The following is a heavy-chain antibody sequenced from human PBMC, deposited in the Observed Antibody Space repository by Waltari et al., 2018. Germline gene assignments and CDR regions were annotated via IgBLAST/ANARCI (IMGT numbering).Heavy chain of an antibody. V-gene: IGHV5-51*03. CDR1: GYSFTSYW. J-gene: IGHJ1*01. Sequence: EVQLVQSGAEVKNPGESLKISCKGSGYSFTSYWIGWVRQMPGKGLEWMWTIYRGDSYTRHSPSFQGQITSYAYKSSSPAYLQWMSLKAADTGMYDWASRDYGDYGYFQHWGQGTLVTVSS. CDR3: ASRDYGDYGYFQH. D-gene: IGHD4-17*01. CDR2: IYRGDSYT.